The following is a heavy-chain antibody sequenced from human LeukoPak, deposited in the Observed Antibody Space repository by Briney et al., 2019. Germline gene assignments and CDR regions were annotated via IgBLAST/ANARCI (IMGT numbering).Heavy chain of an antibody. CDR3: ARGRYYYDSSGVDAFSV. V-gene: IGHV3-11*01. D-gene: IGHD3-22*01. Sequence: GGSLRLSCAASGFIFSDYYTAWIRQAPGKGLEWVSCITSSGSTMYYADSVKGRFTISRDSAKKSLYMQMNSLRAEDTAVYFCARGRYYYDSSGVDAFSVWGQGTMVTVSS. CDR2: ITSSGSTM. CDR1: GFIFSDYY. J-gene: IGHJ3*01.